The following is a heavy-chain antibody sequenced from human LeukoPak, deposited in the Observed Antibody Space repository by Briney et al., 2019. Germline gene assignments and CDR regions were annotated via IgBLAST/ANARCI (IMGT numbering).Heavy chain of an antibody. Sequence: GGSLRLSCAASGFTVSSNYMSWVRQAPGKGLEWVSVIYGGGSTYYADSVKGRFTISRDNSKNTLYLQMNSLRAEDTAVYYCARAMYYDFWSGLDYWGQGTLVTVSS. D-gene: IGHD3-3*01. J-gene: IGHJ4*02. CDR2: IYGGGST. CDR1: GFTVSSNY. CDR3: ARAMYYDFWSGLDY. V-gene: IGHV3-53*01.